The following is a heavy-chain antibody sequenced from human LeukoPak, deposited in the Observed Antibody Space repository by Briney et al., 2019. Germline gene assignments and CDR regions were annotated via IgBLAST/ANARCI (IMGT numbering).Heavy chain of an antibody. Sequence: GGSLRLSCAASGFTFSSYGMHWVRQAPGKGLEWVAVIWYDGSNKYYADSVKGRFTISRDNSKNTLYLQMNSLRAEDTAVYYCARPLTGTTSRTDAFDIWGQGTMVTVSS. J-gene: IGHJ3*02. V-gene: IGHV3-33*01. D-gene: IGHD1-7*01. CDR3: ARPLTGTTSRTDAFDI. CDR2: IWYDGSNK. CDR1: GFTFSSYG.